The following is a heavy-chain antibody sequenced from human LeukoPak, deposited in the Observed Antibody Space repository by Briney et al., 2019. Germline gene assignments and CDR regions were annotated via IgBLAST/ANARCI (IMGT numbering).Heavy chain of an antibody. CDR3: ARQLDHGDYDH. D-gene: IGHD4-17*01. Sequence: GASLQISCKGCGYSFTSYWIGWGRPMPGKGLEWMGIIYPGDSDTRFSPSFQGQVTVSADKSITTAYLQWSSLKASDTAMYYCARQLDHGDYDHWGQGTQVTVSS. J-gene: IGHJ4*01. V-gene: IGHV5-51*01. CDR1: GYSFTSYW. CDR2: IYPGDSDT.